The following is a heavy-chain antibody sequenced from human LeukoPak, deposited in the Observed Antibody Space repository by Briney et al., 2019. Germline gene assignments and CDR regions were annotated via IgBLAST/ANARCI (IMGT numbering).Heavy chain of an antibody. D-gene: IGHD3-22*01. CDR3: ARGGHDSSGYYFYYYYGMDV. CDR2: TSGSGGST. V-gene: IGHV3-23*01. J-gene: IGHJ6*02. Sequence: GGSLRLSCAASGFTFSSYAMSWVRQAPGKGLEWVSATSGSGGSTYYADSVKGRFTISRDNSKNTLYLQMNSLRAEDTAVYYCARGGHDSSGYYFYYYYGMDVWGQGTTVTVSS. CDR1: GFTFSSYA.